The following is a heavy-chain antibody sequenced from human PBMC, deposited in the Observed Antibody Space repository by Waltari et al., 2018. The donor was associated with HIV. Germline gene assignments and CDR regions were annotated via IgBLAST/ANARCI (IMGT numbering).Heavy chain of an antibody. Sequence: EVQLVESGGGLVKPGGSLRLSCEASGFPFSNAWMSWVRQAPGKGLEWVGRIKSKTDGGTTDYAAPVKGRFTISRDDSKNTLYLQMNSLKTEDTAVYYCTTDGQGDYGFYYYYYGMDVWGQGTTVTVSS. V-gene: IGHV3-15*01. CDR3: TTDGQGDYGFYYYYYGMDV. CDR1: GFPFSNAW. D-gene: IGHD4-17*01. J-gene: IGHJ6*02. CDR2: IKSKTDGGTT.